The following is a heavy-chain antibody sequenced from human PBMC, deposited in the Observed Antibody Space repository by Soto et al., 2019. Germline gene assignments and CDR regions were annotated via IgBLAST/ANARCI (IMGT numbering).Heavy chain of an antibody. CDR1: GYTFASYA. CDR3: AKDPPPPDY. V-gene: IGHV1-18*01. J-gene: IGHJ4*02. CDR2: ISAYNGNT. Sequence: QVQLVQSGAEVKKPGASVKVSCKASGYTFASYAISWMRQAPGQGLEWMGWISAYNGNTNYAQKLQGRVTMTTDTSPSTTHNEPRSLKTGDTAGVFRAKDPPPPDYWGQGTLVTVSS.